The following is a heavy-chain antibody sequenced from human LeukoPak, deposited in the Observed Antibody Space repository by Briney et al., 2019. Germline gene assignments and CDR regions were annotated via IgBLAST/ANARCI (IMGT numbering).Heavy chain of an antibody. CDR3: ARDNNSWFDH. CDR1: GFTFSSYW. J-gene: IGHJ5*02. Sequence: GGSLRLSCAASGFTFSSYWIHWVRQAPGKGLVWVSRIKSDGSSTSYADSVQGRFTISRDNAKNTLYLQMNSLRAEDTAVYYCARDNNSWFDHWGQGTLVTVSS. CDR2: IKSDGSST. V-gene: IGHV3-74*01.